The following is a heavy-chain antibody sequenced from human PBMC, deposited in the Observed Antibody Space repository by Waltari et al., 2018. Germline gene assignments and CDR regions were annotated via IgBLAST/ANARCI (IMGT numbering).Heavy chain of an antibody. Sequence: QVQLVQSGAEVKKPGSSVKVSCKASGGTFSSYPISWVRQAPGPGLEWMGRIIPILGIANYAQKFQGRVTITADKSTSTAYMELISLRSEDTAVYYCANSRAAAAGLYYYYGMDVWGQGTTVTVSS. CDR2: IIPILGIA. J-gene: IGHJ6*02. CDR1: GGTFSSYP. D-gene: IGHD6-13*01. V-gene: IGHV1-69*02. CDR3: ANSRAAAAGLYYYYGMDV.